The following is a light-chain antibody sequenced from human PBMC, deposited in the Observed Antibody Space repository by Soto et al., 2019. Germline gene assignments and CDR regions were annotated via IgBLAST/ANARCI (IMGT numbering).Light chain of an antibody. CDR2: EVS. V-gene: IGLV2-14*01. Sequence: QSVLTQPASVSGSPGQSITISCTGTTSDVGRYNYVSWHQQHPGKAPKLIISEVSTRPSGVSDRFSGSKSGNTASLTISGLQPEDEADYYCSSYTTISTLVFGGGTKLTVL. CDR1: TSDVGRYNY. J-gene: IGLJ2*01. CDR3: SSYTTISTLV.